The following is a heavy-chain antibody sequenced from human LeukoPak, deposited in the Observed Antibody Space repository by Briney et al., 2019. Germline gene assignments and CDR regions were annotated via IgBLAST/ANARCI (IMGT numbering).Heavy chain of an antibody. V-gene: IGHV3-30-3*01. Sequence: PGGSLRLSGAASGFTCSSYAMHWVRQTPGKGLEWVAVISYDGSNKYYADSVKGRFTISRDNSKNTLYLQMNSLRAEDTAVYYCARPFLEWFKDNAFDIWGQGTMVTVSS. D-gene: IGHD3-3*02. CDR1: GFTCSSYA. J-gene: IGHJ3*02. CDR3: ARPFLEWFKDNAFDI. CDR2: ISYDGSNK.